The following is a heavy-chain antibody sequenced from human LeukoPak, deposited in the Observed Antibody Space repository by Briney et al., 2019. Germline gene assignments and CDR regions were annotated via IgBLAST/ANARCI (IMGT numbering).Heavy chain of an antibody. CDR1: GFIFSNYE. CDR3: ARGYFESRGYYSPDTHDC. Sequence: GGSLRPSCAAPGFIFSNYETNWVRQAPGKGLEWVSYISSSGTTIYYGVSVVGRLTISRDNARNSLYLQMNSVRAEDTAVCYCARGYFESRGYYSPDTHDCWGQGTRVTVSS. D-gene: IGHD3-22*01. CDR2: ISSSGTTI. J-gene: IGHJ4*02. V-gene: IGHV3-48*03.